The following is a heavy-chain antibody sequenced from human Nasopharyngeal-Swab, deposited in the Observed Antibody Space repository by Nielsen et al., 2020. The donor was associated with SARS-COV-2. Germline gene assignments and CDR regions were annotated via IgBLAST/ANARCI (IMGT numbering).Heavy chain of an antibody. CDR2: IYYSGDT. V-gene: IGHV4-30-4*08. Sequence: SETLSLTCAASGVFISRGGAYWSWLRQPPGKGLEWICYIYYSGDTDYNPALHSRVSTSADTSRNQFSLKLTSVTAADTAVYYCARTLYDIVTDQYEGYDTWGPGILVTVSS. CDR3: ARTLYDIVTDQYEGYDT. D-gene: IGHD3-9*01. J-gene: IGHJ5*02. CDR1: GVFISRGGAY.